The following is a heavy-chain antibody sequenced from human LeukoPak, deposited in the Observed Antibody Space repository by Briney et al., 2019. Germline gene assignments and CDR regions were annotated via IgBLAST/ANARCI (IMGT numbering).Heavy chain of an antibody. V-gene: IGHV4-31*03. CDR1: GGSISSGGYY. D-gene: IGHD5/OR15-5a*01. J-gene: IGHJ2*01. CDR3: ARITSVYPYWYFDL. CDR2: IYYSGST. Sequence: SETLSLTCTVSGGSISSGGYYWSWIRQHPGKGLEWIGYIYYSGSTYYNPSLKSRVTISVDTSKNQFSLKLSSVTAADTAVYYCARITSVYPYWYFDLWGRGTLVTVSS.